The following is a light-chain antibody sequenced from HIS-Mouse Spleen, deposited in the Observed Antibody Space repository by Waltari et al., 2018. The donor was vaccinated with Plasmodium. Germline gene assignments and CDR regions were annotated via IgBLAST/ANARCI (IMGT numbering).Light chain of an antibody. CDR3: YSTDSSGNHRV. CDR2: EDS. CDR1: AFPKKY. V-gene: IGLV3-10*01. Sequence: SYELTQPPSVSVYPGQPARLTCSGDAFPKKYAYWYQQKSGQAPVLVIYEDSKRPSGIPERFSGSSSGTMATLTISGAQVEDEADYYCYSTDSSGNHRVFGGGTKLTVL. J-gene: IGLJ3*02.